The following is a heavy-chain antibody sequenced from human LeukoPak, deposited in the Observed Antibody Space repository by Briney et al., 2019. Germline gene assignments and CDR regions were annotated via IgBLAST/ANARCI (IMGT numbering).Heavy chain of an antibody. CDR1: GGSISSGGYS. CDR3: ARDGRYYYAFDI. J-gene: IGHJ3*02. D-gene: IGHD1-26*01. V-gene: IGHV4-30-4*07. Sequence: PSQTLSLTCAVSGGSISSGGYSWSWIRQPPGKGLEWIGYIYYSGSTYYNPSLKSRATISVDTSKNQFSLKLSSLTAADTAVYYCARDGRYYYAFDIWGQGTMVTVSS. CDR2: IYYSGST.